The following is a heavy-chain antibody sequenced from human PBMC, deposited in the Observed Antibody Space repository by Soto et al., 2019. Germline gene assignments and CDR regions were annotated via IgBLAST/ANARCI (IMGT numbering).Heavy chain of an antibody. J-gene: IGHJ6*02. V-gene: IGHV3-30*18. D-gene: IGHD3-10*01. CDR2: ISYDGSNK. CDR3: AKEGGYYGSGSYSVGENYYGMDV. CDR1: GFTFSSYG. Sequence: QVQLVESGGGVVQPGRSLRLSCAASGFTFSSYGMHWVRQAPGKGLEWVAVISYDGSNKYYADSVKGRFTISRDNSKNTLYLQMNSLRAEDKGVYYCAKEGGYYGSGSYSVGENYYGMDVWGQGTTVTVSS.